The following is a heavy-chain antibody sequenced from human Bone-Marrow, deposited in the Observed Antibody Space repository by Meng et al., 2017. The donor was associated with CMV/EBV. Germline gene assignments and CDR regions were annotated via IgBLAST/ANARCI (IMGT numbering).Heavy chain of an antibody. CDR2: INHSGST. CDR3: ARGVDYYDSSGYYY. Sequence: QVQLQQCGAGLLKPSETLSPTCAVYGGSFSGYYWSWIRQPPGKGLEWIGEINHSGSTNYNPSLKSRVTISVDTSKNQFSLKLSSVTAADTAVYYCARGVDYYDSSGYYYWGQGTLVTVSS. V-gene: IGHV4-34*01. CDR1: GGSFSGYY. D-gene: IGHD3-22*01. J-gene: IGHJ4*02.